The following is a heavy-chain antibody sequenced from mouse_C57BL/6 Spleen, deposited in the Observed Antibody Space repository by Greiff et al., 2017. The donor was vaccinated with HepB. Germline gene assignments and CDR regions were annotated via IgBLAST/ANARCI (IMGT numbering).Heavy chain of an antibody. V-gene: IGHV1-50*01. Sequence: QVQLQQPGAELVKPGASVKLSCKASGYTFTSYWMQWVKQRPGQGLAWIGEIDPSDSYTNYNQKFKGKATLTVDTSSSTAYMQLSSLTSEDSAVYYCARRIYSGNFDYWGQGTTLTVSS. CDR3: ARRIYSGNFDY. CDR1: GYTFTSYW. CDR2: IDPSDSYT. J-gene: IGHJ2*01. D-gene: IGHD2-1*01.